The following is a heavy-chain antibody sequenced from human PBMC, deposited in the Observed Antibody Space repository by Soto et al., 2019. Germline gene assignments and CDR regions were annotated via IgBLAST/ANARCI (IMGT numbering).Heavy chain of an antibody. CDR3: ARVRTYYYGSENYYYYGMDV. Sequence: QVQLMQSGAEVKKPGSSVKVSCKASGGTLSSYAISWVRQAPGQGLEWMGGIIPIFGTANYAQKFQGRVTITADESTSTAYMELSSLRSEDTAVYYCARVRTYYYGSENYYYYGMDVWGQGTTVTVSS. CDR1: GGTLSSYA. CDR2: IIPIFGTA. J-gene: IGHJ6*02. V-gene: IGHV1-69*01. D-gene: IGHD3-10*01.